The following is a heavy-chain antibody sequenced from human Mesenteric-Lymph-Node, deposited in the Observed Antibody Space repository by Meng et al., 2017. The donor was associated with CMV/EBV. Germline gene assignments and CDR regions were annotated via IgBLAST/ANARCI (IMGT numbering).Heavy chain of an antibody. CDR1: GGSFSGYY. CDR2: INHSGST. J-gene: IGHJ4*02. V-gene: IGHV4-34*01. D-gene: IGHD4-23*01. CDR3: ARHQRWLKSEGGFNY. Sequence: QVHLRQWGAGLLKPSEPLSLTCAVYGGSFSGYYWSWIRQPPGKGLEWIGEINHSGSTNYNPSLKSRVTISVDTSKNQFSLKLSSVTAADTAVYYCARHQRWLKSEGGFNYWGQGTLVTVSS.